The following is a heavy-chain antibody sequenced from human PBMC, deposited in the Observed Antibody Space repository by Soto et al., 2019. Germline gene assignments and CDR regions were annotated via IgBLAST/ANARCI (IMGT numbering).Heavy chain of an antibody. CDR2: SSAYNGNT. J-gene: IGHJ4*02. CDR1: GYTFTSYG. V-gene: IGHV1-18*01. Sequence: QVPLVQSGAEVKKPGASVKVSCKASGYTFTSYGISWVRQAPGQGLEWMGWSSAYNGNTNYAQKLQGRVTMTTDTSTSTAYMELRSLRPDDTAVYYCARDQAIVVVPAAVSFDYWGQGTLVTLSS. D-gene: IGHD2-2*01. CDR3: ARDQAIVVVPAAVSFDY.